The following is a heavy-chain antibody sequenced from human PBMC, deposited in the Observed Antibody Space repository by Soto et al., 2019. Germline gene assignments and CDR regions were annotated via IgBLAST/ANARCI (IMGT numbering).Heavy chain of an antibody. J-gene: IGHJ4*02. D-gene: IGHD3-22*01. V-gene: IGHV4-30-4*01. CDR3: ARAGSSGYYWGPHFDY. Sequence: SETLSLTCTVSGGSISSGDYYWSWIRQPPGKGLEWIGYIYYSGSTYYNPSLKSRVTISVDTSKNQFSLKLSSVTAADTAVYYCARAGSSGYYWGPHFDYWGQGTLVTVSS. CDR1: GGSISSGDYY. CDR2: IYYSGST.